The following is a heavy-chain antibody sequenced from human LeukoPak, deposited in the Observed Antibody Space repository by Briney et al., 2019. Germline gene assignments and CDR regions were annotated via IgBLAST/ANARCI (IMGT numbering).Heavy chain of an antibody. Sequence: PGGSLRLSCAASGFTFSSYGMSWVRQAPGKVLEWVSAISGSGVSTYYADYVKGRFTISRDNSKNTLYLQMNGLRVEDTALYYCVNSGFDPWGQGTLVTVSS. D-gene: IGHD3-10*01. CDR3: VNSGFDP. CDR1: GFTFSSYG. V-gene: IGHV3-23*01. J-gene: IGHJ5*02. CDR2: ISGSGVST.